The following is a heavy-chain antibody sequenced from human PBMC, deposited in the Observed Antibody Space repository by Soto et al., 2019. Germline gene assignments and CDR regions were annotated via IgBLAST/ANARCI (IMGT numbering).Heavy chain of an antibody. Sequence: GESLKISCKGSGYSFTSYWIGWVRQMPGKGLEWMGIIYPGDSDTRYSPSFQGQVTISADKSISTAYLQWSSLKASDTAMYYCARTSAAGKYYYGMDVWGQGTSVTVS. J-gene: IGHJ6*02. D-gene: IGHD6-13*01. CDR2: IYPGDSDT. CDR3: ARTSAAGKYYYGMDV. CDR1: GYSFTSYW. V-gene: IGHV5-51*01.